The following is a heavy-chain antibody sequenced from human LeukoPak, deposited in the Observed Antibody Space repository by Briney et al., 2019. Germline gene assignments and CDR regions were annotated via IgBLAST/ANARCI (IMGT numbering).Heavy chain of an antibody. Sequence: ASVKVSCKASGYTFTGYYMHWVRQAPGQGLEWMGWINPNSGGTNYAQKFQGRVTMTRDTSFSTAYMELSRLRSDDTAVYYCARYSSSWYRNAFDIWGQGTMVTVSS. D-gene: IGHD6-13*01. CDR2: INPNSGGT. V-gene: IGHV1-2*02. CDR1: GYTFTGYY. J-gene: IGHJ3*02. CDR3: ARYSSSWYRNAFDI.